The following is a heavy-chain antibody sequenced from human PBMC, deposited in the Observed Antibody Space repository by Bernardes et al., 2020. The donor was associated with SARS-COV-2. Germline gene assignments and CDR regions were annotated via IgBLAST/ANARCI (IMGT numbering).Heavy chain of an antibody. Sequence: GGSLRLSCAASGFSFSSHAIHWVRQAPGKGLEWVAVISYDGSNKYYADSVNGRFTISRDNAKNTVYLQMNSLRAEDTAVYYCARDREVAVAGTFDYWGQGTLVAVSS. CDR3: ARDREVAVAGTFDY. D-gene: IGHD6-19*01. J-gene: IGHJ4*02. V-gene: IGHV3-30-3*01. CDR2: ISYDGSNK. CDR1: GFSFSSHA.